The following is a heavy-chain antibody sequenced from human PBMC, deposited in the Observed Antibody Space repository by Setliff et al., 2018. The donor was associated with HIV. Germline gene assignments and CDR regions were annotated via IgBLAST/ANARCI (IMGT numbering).Heavy chain of an antibody. V-gene: IGHV4-61*01. Sequence: PSETLSLTCTVSGGSVSTGNYYWNWIRLPPGKGLEWIGYIFYSGSTNYNPSLKSRVTISVDTSKNQFSLRLNSVTAADTAVYYCARGFSGQYSFTGYMDVWGKGTTVTVSS. D-gene: IGHD1-26*01. CDR2: IFYSGST. J-gene: IGHJ6*03. CDR3: ARGFSGQYSFTGYMDV. CDR1: GGSVSTGNYY.